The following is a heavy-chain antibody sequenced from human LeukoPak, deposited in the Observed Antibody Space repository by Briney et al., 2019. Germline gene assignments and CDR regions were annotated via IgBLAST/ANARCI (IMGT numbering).Heavy chain of an antibody. CDR1: GFTFSSYG. V-gene: IGHV3-30*18. CDR3: AKDFSGSGYNWFDP. J-gene: IGHJ5*02. CDR2: ISYDGSNK. D-gene: IGHD3-10*01. Sequence: GSLRLSCAASGFTFSSYGMHWVRQAPGKGLEWVAVISYDGSNKYYADSVKGRFAISRDNSKNTLYLQMNSLRAEDTAVYYCAKDFSGSGYNWFDPWGQGTLVTVSS.